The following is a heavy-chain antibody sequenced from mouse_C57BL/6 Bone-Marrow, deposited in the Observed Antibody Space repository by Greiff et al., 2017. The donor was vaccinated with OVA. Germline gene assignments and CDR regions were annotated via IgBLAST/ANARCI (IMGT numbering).Heavy chain of an antibody. CDR3: ARWLPLDY. Sequence: QVHVKQSGPELVKPGASVKISCKASGYAFSSSWMNWVKQRPGKGLEWIGRIYPGDGDTNYNGKFKGKATLTADKSSSTAYMQLSSLTSEDSAVYFCARWLPLDYWGQGTTLTVSS. J-gene: IGHJ2*01. D-gene: IGHD2-2*01. CDR2: IYPGDGDT. V-gene: IGHV1-82*01. CDR1: GYAFSSSW.